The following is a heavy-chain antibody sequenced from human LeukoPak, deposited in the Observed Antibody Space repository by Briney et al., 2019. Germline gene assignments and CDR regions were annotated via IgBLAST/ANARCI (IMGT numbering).Heavy chain of an antibody. Sequence: TGGSLRLSCAASGYPFSNDGMNWIRQHPGKRLEWVSSSISTSNSYIFYADLENRRFTTSRDNAEESFFLQITSPRAENAAVYYCARVLRGSHPPFYFDFWGQGSLVTVSS. J-gene: IGHJ4*02. CDR1: GYPFSNDG. D-gene: IGHD1-26*01. CDR2: SISTSNSYI. V-gene: IGHV3-21*01. CDR3: ARVLRGSHPPFYFDF.